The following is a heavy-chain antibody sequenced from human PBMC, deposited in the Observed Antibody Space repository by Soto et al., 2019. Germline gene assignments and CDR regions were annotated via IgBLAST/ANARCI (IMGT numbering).Heavy chain of an antibody. CDR2: ISWNSGSI. CDR1: GFTFDDYA. V-gene: IGHV3-9*01. J-gene: IGHJ4*02. Sequence: EVQLVESGGGLVQPGRSLRLSCAASGFTFDDYAMHWVRQAPGKGLEWVSGISWNSGSIGYADSVKGRFTISRDNAKNSLYLQMNSLRAEDTALYYCAKATSAADIDYWGQGILVTVSS. CDR3: AKATSAADIDY. D-gene: IGHD6-13*01.